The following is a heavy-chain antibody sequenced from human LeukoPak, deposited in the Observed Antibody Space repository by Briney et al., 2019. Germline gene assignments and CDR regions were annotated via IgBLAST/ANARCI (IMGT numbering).Heavy chain of an antibody. V-gene: IGHV3-7*03. D-gene: IGHD6-19*01. Sequence: GGSLRLSCAASGFTFRSYWMNWVRQAPGKGLEWVANINQDGSVKQYVDSLKGRFTISRDNAKNSLYLQMNSLRAEGTALYYCAKDMGAVAGLFDYWGQGTLVTVSS. CDR1: GFTFRSYW. CDR2: INQDGSVK. CDR3: AKDMGAVAGLFDY. J-gene: IGHJ4*02.